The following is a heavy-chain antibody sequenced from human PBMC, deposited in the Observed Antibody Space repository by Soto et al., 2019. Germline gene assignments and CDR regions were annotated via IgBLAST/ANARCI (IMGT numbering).Heavy chain of an antibody. CDR3: ARLIGEGYSNYMDV. J-gene: IGHJ6*03. D-gene: IGHD3-10*01. V-gene: IGHV4-59*08. CDR1: GGSISSYY. CDR2: IYYSGST. Sequence: SETLSLTCTVSGGSISSYYWSWIRQPPGKGLEWIGYIYYSGSTNYNPSLKSRVTISVDTSRNQFSLRLSSVTAADTAVYYCARLIGEGYSNYMDVWGKGTTVTVSS.